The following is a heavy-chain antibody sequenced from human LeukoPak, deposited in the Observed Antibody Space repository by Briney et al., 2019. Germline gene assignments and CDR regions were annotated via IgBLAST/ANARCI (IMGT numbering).Heavy chain of an antibody. CDR3: ARVYCSSTSCYADIDY. J-gene: IGHJ4*02. CDR2: ISAYNGNT. V-gene: IGHV1-18*04. CDR1: GYTFTSYY. D-gene: IGHD2-2*01. Sequence: ASVKVSCKASGYTFTSYYMHWVRQAPGQGLEWMGWISAYNGNTNYAQKLQGRVTMTTDTSTSTAYMELRSLRSDDTAVYYCARVYCSSTSCYADIDYWGQGTLVTVSS.